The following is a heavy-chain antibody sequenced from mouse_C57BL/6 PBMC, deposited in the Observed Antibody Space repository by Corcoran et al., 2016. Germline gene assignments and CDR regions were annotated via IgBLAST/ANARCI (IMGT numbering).Heavy chain of an antibody. CDR2: ISYDGSN. D-gene: IGHD1-1*01. V-gene: IGHV3-6*01. J-gene: IGHJ2*01. Sequence: DVQLQESGPGLVKPSQSLSLTCSVTGYSITSGYYWNWIRQFPGNKLEWMGYISYDGSNNYNPSLKNRISITRDTSKNQFFLKLNSVTTEDTATYYCARVDYGSRFDYWGQGSTLTVSS. CDR3: ARVDYGSRFDY. CDR1: GYSITSGYY.